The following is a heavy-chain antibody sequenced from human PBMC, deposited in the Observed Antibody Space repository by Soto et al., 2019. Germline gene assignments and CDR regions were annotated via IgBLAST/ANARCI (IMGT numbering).Heavy chain of an antibody. J-gene: IGHJ5*02. D-gene: IGHD4-17*01. V-gene: IGHV4-4*02. CDR1: GGSISSSNW. CDR3: ASVWPTVTKGFDP. CDR2: IYHSGST. Sequence: QVQLQESGPGLVKPSGTLSLTCAVSGGSISSSNWWSWVRQPPGKGLKWIGEIYHSGSTNYNPSRTRQLTTAANKSKTQVSLTQTSVTPAETSVYYCASVWPTVTKGFDPRGEVTLVTVSS.